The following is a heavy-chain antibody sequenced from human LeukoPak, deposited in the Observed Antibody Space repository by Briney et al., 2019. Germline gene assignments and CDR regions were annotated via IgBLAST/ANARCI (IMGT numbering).Heavy chain of an antibody. V-gene: IGHV3-48*04. J-gene: IGHJ4*02. Sequence: RGSLRLSCAASGFDFSTYSIDWVRQAPGKGLGWVSYISSSSSNIYHADSVKGRFTISRDNAKNSLHLQMNSLRAEDTAVYYCARVGRSGWTVDYWGQGTLVTVSS. CDR3: ARVGRSGWTVDY. D-gene: IGHD6-19*01. CDR1: GFDFSTYS. CDR2: ISSSSSNI.